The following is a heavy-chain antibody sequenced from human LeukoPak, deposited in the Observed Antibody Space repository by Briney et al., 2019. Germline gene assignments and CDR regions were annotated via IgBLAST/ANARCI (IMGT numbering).Heavy chain of an antibody. Sequence: GGSLRLSCAASGFTFSRHAMHWVRQAPGKGLEWVAVIWFDGGKKYYADSVKGRFTISRDNSKNTLYLEMNGLRAEDTAVYYCARETATYFDYWGQGTLATVSS. V-gene: IGHV3-33*01. CDR1: GFTFSRHA. D-gene: IGHD2-15*01. CDR3: ARETATYFDY. J-gene: IGHJ4*02. CDR2: IWFDGGKK.